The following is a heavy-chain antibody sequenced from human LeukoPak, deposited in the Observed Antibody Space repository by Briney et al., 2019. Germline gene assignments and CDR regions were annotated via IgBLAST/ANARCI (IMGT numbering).Heavy chain of an antibody. J-gene: IGHJ4*02. CDR3: ARGGHYGEDYFDY. V-gene: IGHV1-46*01. D-gene: IGHD4-17*01. CDR2: INPSGGST. Sequence: GASVKVSCKASGYTFTSYYMHWVRQAPGQGLEWMGIINPSGGSTSYAQKFQGRVTMTTDTSTSTAYMELRSLRSDDTAVYYCARGGHYGEDYFDYWGQGTLVTVSS. CDR1: GYTFTSYY.